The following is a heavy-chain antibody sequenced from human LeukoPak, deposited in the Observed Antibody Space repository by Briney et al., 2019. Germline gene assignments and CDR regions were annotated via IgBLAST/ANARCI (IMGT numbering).Heavy chain of an antibody. J-gene: IGHJ4*02. CDR1: GFTFSSYA. CDR3: AKERGSSGYFDY. V-gene: IGHV3-23*01. Sequence: GGSLRLSCAASGFTFSSYAMSWVRQAPGKGLEWVSAIGGSGGSAYYADSVKGRFTISRDNTKNSLYLQMNSLRAEDTAVYYCAKERGSSGYFDYWGQGTLVTVSS. CDR2: IGGSGGSA. D-gene: IGHD3-22*01.